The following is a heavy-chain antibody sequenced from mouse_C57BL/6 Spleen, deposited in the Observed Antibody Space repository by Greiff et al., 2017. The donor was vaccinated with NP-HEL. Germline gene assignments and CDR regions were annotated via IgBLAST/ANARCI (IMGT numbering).Heavy chain of an antibody. D-gene: IGHD1-1*01. V-gene: IGHV14-3*01. CDR2: IDPANGNT. CDR1: GFNIKNTY. CDR3: ASDYGSSLDY. J-gene: IGHJ2*01. Sequence: VQLKQSVAELVRPGASVKLSCTASGFNIKNTYIHWVKQRPEQGLEWIGRIDPANGNTKYAPKFQGKATITADTSSNTAYLQLSSLTSEDTAIYYCASDYGSSLDYWGQGTTLTVSS.